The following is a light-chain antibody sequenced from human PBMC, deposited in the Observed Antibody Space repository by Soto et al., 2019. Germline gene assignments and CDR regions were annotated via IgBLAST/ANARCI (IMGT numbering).Light chain of an antibody. CDR1: QSGSTNY. CDR2: TPA. CDR3: QQYGSSWT. Sequence: IVLPQSPGTLSLSPGERATLSCRASQSGSTNYIAWYQQKPGQAPRLLIETPANRATGIPDRFSGSVSGTEFTLTISRLEPEDFAVYYCQQYGSSWTFGQGTKVDIK. J-gene: IGKJ1*01. V-gene: IGKV3-20*01.